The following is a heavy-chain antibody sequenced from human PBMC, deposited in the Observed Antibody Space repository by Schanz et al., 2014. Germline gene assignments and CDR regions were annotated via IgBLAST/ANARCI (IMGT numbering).Heavy chain of an antibody. D-gene: IGHD3-22*01. J-gene: IGHJ3*01. CDR3: ARDYESDLSSPRHDAFDV. Sequence: EVQLVESGGGLAQPGGSLRLSCAASGITFSGYSMNWVRQAPGKGLEWVSYISGSSSTKYYADSVKGRFTISRDNGKKSLYLQINSLRAEDTAVYCCARDYESDLSSPRHDAFDVWGQGTVVTVSS. CDR1: GITFSGYS. V-gene: IGHV3-48*01. CDR2: ISGSSSTK.